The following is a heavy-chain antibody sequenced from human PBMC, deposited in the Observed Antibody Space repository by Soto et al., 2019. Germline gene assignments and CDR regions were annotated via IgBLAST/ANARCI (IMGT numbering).Heavy chain of an antibody. J-gene: IGHJ4*02. CDR3: ARQRTTVVTQAYFDH. D-gene: IGHD2-21*02. CDR2: IYYSGRT. CDR1: GKSISSSSCY. Sequence: PSETLSLTCIVSGKSISSSSCYWGWIRQPPGKGLEWIGSIYYSGRTYYNPSFKSRVTISIDTSKNQFSLKLSSVTATDTAVYYCARQRTTVVTQAYFDHWGQGALVTVSS. V-gene: IGHV4-39*01.